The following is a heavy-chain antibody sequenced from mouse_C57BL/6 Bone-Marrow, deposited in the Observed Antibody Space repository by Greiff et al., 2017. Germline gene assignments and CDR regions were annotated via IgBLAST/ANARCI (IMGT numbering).Heavy chain of an antibody. CDR3: TAWRGSSSYYYAMDY. J-gene: IGHJ4*01. Sequence: EVQLQESGAELVRPGASVKLSCTASGFNIRDDYMPWVQQTPEQSLEWIGWIGPGNGDTEYASNFQGKATITADTSYNTAYLQLSSVTSEDTAVYYCTAWRGSSSYYYAMDYWGQGASGTVSS. CDR2: IGPGNGDT. D-gene: IGHD1-1*01. V-gene: IGHV14-4*01. CDR1: GFNIRDDY.